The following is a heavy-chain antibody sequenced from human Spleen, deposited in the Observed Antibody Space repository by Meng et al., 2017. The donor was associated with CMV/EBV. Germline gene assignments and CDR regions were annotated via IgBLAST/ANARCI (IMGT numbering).Heavy chain of an antibody. Sequence: ASVKVSCKASGYTFTSYGISWVRQAPGQGLEWMGWINPSGGSTSYGQKFQERLTMTRDTSTSTVYMELSSLRSEDTAVYYCARGDLSVDTAMANWFDPWGQGTLVTVSS. D-gene: IGHD5-18*01. CDR2: INPSGGST. CDR3: ARGDLSVDTAMANWFDP. CDR1: GYTFTSYG. J-gene: IGHJ5*02. V-gene: IGHV1-46*01.